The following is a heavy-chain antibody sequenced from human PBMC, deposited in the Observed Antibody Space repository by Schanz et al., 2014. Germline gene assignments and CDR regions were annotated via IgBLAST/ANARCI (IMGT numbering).Heavy chain of an antibody. CDR2: ISVYHGHT. V-gene: IGHV1-18*01. D-gene: IGHD3-10*01. CDR3: VRDAGWAFGDYHGMDV. Sequence: QVQLVQPGVEVKRPGASVRVSCKASGYTFNNHGISWVRQAPGQGLEWMGWISVYHGHTNYAEKVHGRVTMTTDTSTSTAYMELRSLISDDTAVYYCVRDAGWAFGDYHGMDVWGQGTSVTVSS. CDR1: GYTFNNHG. J-gene: IGHJ6*01.